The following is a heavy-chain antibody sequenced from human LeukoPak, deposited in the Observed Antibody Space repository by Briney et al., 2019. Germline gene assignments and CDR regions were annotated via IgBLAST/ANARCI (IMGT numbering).Heavy chain of an antibody. J-gene: IGHJ4*02. Sequence: SETLSPTCTVSGGSIISSSYYWGWLRQPPGKVQEWMGSIYHSGGSYYNPSLKSRVTISVDTSKNQSSLKLSSVTGAATAVYYCARQSRYYANFDSWGQGTLVTVSS. CDR1: GGSIISSSYY. V-gene: IGHV4-39*01. D-gene: IGHD3-3*01. CDR2: IYHSGGS. CDR3: ARQSRYYANFDS.